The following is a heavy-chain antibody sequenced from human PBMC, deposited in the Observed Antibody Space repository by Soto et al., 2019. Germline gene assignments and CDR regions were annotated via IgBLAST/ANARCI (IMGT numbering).Heavy chain of an antibody. CDR2: ISNDGSNK. CDR1: GFAFSSYG. V-gene: IGHV3-30*18. Sequence: PGGSLRLSCAASGFAFSSYGMHWFRQAPGKGLEWVAVISNDGSNKYYADSVKGRFTISRDNSKNTLYLQVNSLRAEDTAVYYCAKAGGKVSTPFDPWGQGTLVTVSS. CDR3: AKAGGKVSTPFDP. J-gene: IGHJ5*02. D-gene: IGHD2-8*01.